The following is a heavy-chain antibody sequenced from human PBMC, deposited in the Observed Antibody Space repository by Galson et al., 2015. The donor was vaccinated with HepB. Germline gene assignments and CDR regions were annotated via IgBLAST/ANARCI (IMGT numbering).Heavy chain of an antibody. CDR1: GFTFKIEA. CDR2: TSYDDQTK. Sequence: SLRLSCAASGFTFKIEAMYWVRQTPDKGLEFVAATSYDDQTKYYADSVRGRFTISRDNSKNTLHLQMDSLRLEDTALYYCAKDWGLGVWGQGTTVTVSS. V-gene: IGHV3-30-3*02. CDR3: AKDWGLGV. J-gene: IGHJ6*02. D-gene: IGHD3-16*01.